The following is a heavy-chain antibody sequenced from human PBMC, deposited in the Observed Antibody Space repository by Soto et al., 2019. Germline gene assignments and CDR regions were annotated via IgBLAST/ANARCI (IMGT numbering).Heavy chain of an antibody. D-gene: IGHD1-1*01. J-gene: IGHJ4*02. CDR1: GFASSAYW. CDR3: ARGPRVSSTGTGAH. V-gene: IGHV3-74*01. Sequence: GGSLRLSCSASGFASSAYWMHWVRQVPGKGLTWVSRISDDGSTATYADSVKGRFVISRDNAKNSLYLEMNTLRADDSGLYYCARGPRVSSTGTGAHWGRGTLVTVSS. CDR2: ISDDGSTA.